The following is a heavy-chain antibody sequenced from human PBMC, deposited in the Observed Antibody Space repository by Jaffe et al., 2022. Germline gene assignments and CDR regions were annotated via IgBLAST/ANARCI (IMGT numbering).Heavy chain of an antibody. D-gene: IGHD5-12*01. CDR3: ARLTSKVDNDY. CDR2: IYHSGST. V-gene: IGHV4-38-2*01. Sequence: QVQLQESGPGLVKPSETLSLTCAVSGYSISSGYYWGWIRQPPGKGLEWIGSIYHSGSTYYNPSLKSRVTISVDTSKNQFSLKLSSVTAADTAVYYCARLTSKVDNDYWGQGTLVTVSS. J-gene: IGHJ4*02. CDR1: GYSISSGYY.